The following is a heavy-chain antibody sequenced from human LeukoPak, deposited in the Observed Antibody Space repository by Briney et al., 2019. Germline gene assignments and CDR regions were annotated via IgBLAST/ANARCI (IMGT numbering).Heavy chain of an antibody. CDR1: GFTFSNAW. Sequence: GGSLRLSCAASGFTFSNAWMSWVRQAPGKGLEWVGRIKSKTDGGTTDYAAPVKGRFTISRDDSKNTLYLQMNSLKTEDTAVYYCTTMSWIQLWFAFDYWGQGTLVTVSS. CDR3: TTMSWIQLWFAFDY. V-gene: IGHV3-15*01. J-gene: IGHJ4*02. CDR2: IKSKTDGGTT. D-gene: IGHD5-18*01.